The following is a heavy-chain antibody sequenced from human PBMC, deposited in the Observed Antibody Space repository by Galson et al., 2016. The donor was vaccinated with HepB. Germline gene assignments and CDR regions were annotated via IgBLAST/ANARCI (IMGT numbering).Heavy chain of an antibody. V-gene: IGHV4-39*01. CDR3: ARTLTPTSQYFFNS. CDR1: GASVSSSSCY. Sequence: SETLSLTCTVSGASVSSSSCYWGWIRQPPGKGLEWLASVSYSGTTDYKPSLRSRLTISADTSKNQFSLRLSSVTAADTAVYYCARTLTPTSQYFFNSWGQGTLVTVAS. CDR2: VSYSGTT. J-gene: IGHJ4*02. D-gene: IGHD2-15*01.